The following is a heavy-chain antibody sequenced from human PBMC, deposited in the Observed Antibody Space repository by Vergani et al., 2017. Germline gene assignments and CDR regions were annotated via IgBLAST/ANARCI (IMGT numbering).Heavy chain of an antibody. V-gene: IGHV4-34*01. J-gene: IGHJ5*02. CDR2: INHSGST. Sequence: QVQLQQWGAGLLKPSETLSLTCAVYGGSFSGYYWSWIRQPPGKGLEWIGEINHSGSTNYNPSLKSRVTISVDTSKNQFSLKLSSVTAADTAVYYCARRRGVRYFEPTGWFDPWGQGTLVTVSS. D-gene: IGHD3-9*01. CDR3: ARRRGVRYFEPTGWFDP. CDR1: GGSFSGYY.